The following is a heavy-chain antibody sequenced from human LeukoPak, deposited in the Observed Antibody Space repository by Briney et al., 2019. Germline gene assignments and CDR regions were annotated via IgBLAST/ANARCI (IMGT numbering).Heavy chain of an antibody. CDR1: GYTFTSYA. CDR3: ARDGCSSTTCYIFDY. J-gene: IGHJ4*02. Sequence: ASVKVSCKASGYTFTSYAMNWVRQAPGQGLEWMGWINTHTGNPTYAQGFTGRFVFSLDTSVSTAYLQISSLKAEDTAVYYCARDGCSSTTCYIFDYWGQGTLVTVSS. CDR2: INTHTGNP. V-gene: IGHV7-4-1*02. D-gene: IGHD2-2*02.